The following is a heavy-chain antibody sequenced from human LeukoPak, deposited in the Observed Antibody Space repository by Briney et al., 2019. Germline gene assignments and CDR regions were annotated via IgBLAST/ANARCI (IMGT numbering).Heavy chain of an antibody. CDR2: ISGSGGNT. Sequence: PGGSLRLSCAASGFTFTMYAMSWVRQAPGKGLEWVSSISGSGGNTYFADSVKGRFTISRDNSKNTLYLQMNSLRAEDTALYYCAKRIAAQENFDYWGQGTLVTVSS. J-gene: IGHJ4*02. V-gene: IGHV3-23*01. CDR1: GFTFTMYA. CDR3: AKRIAAQENFDY. D-gene: IGHD6-6*01.